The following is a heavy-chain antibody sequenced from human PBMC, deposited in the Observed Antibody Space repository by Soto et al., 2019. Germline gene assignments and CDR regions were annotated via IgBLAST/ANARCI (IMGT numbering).Heavy chain of an antibody. J-gene: IGHJ6*02. CDR2: IYPGDSDT. CDR1: GYSFTSYW. CDR3: ARLQWFGGYYYYYYGMDV. V-gene: IGHV5-51*01. D-gene: IGHD3-10*01. Sequence: GESLKISCKGSGYSFTSYWIGWVRQMPGKGLEWMGIIYPGDSDTRYSPSFQGQVTISADKPISTAYLQWSSLKASDTAMYYCARLQWFGGYYYYYYGMDVWGQGTTVTVSS.